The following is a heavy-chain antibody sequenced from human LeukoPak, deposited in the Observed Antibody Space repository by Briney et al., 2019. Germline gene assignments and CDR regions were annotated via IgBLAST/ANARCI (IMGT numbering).Heavy chain of an antibody. CDR3: ARDMDYYGSGRLIDY. CDR1: GYTFTSFG. Sequence: ASVKVSCKTSGYTFTSFGVSWVRQAPGQGLEWMGWISAYNGNTSYAQKLQGRVTMTTDTSTSTASMELRSLRSDDTAVYYCARDMDYYGSGRLIDYWGQGTLVTVSS. J-gene: IGHJ4*02. D-gene: IGHD3-10*01. V-gene: IGHV1-18*01. CDR2: ISAYNGNT.